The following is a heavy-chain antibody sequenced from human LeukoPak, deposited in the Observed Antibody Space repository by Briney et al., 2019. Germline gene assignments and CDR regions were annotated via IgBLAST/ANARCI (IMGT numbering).Heavy chain of an antibody. V-gene: IGHV4-34*01. J-gene: IGHJ4*02. CDR3: ARGGPYCSSTSCYGFDY. D-gene: IGHD2-2*01. CDR1: GGSFTDCF. CDR2: INHSGST. Sequence: SETLSLTCGVYGGSFTDCFWSWVRQPPGKGLEWIGEINHSGSTNYNPSLKSRVTISVDTSKNQFSLKLSSVTAVDTAVYYCARGGPYCSSTSCYGFDYWGQGTLVTVSS.